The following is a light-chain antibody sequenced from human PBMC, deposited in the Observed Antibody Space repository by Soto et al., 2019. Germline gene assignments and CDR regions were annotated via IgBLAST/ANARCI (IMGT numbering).Light chain of an antibody. J-gene: IGLJ1*01. V-gene: IGLV1-40*01. CDR1: SSNIGTNN. Sequence: QSLLTHSPSLSGAPGQRVTISCTGSSSNIGTNNVHWYQHLPGAAPKVLIYANNNRPSGVPDRFSVSKSGTSASLAITGLQAEDEADYYCQSYDSNLNGLYVFGTGTKVTVL. CDR2: ANN. CDR3: QSYDSNLNGLYV.